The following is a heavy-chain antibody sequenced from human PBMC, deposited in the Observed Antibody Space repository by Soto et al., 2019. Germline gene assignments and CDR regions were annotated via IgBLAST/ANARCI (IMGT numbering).Heavy chain of an antibody. J-gene: IGHJ4*02. CDR2: ISAYNGNT. Sequence: GASVKVSCKASGYTFTSYGISWVRQAPGQGLEWMGWISAYNGNTNYAQKLQGRVTTTTDTSTSTAYMELRSLRSDDTAVYYCARDYDFWSGYYQSDYWGQGTLVTVSS. CDR3: ARDYDFWSGYYQSDY. D-gene: IGHD3-3*01. CDR1: GYTFTSYG. V-gene: IGHV1-18*01.